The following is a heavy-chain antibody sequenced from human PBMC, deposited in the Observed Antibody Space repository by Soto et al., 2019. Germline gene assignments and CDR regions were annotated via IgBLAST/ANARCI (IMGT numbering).Heavy chain of an antibody. CDR3: TQIYGSGSWGWYFHS. V-gene: IGHV2-5*02. CDR1: GFSLTTTGVG. Sequence: QITLRESGPSLVKPTETLTLTCTFSGFSLTTTGVGVGWIRQPPGKALEWLAVVFWDDGERYSPSLKSRVTIAKDTSNNQVVLTMTNMDPVDTATYYCTQIYGSGSWGWYFHSWGQGTLVTVSS. D-gene: IGHD1-26*01. J-gene: IGHJ4*02. CDR2: VFWDDGE.